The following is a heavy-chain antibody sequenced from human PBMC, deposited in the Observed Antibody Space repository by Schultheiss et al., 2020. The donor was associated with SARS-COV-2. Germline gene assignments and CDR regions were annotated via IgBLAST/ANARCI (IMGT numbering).Heavy chain of an antibody. CDR1: GFTFSSYV. V-gene: IGHV3-66*01. D-gene: IGHD5-18*01. CDR3: ARFTDSYPFDY. CDR2: IYSGGST. Sequence: GGSLRLSCAASGFTFSSYVMHWVRQAPGKGLEWVSVIYSGGSTYYADSVKGRFTISRDNSKNTLYLQMNSLRAEDTAVYYCARFTDSYPFDYWGQGTLVTVSS. J-gene: IGHJ4*02.